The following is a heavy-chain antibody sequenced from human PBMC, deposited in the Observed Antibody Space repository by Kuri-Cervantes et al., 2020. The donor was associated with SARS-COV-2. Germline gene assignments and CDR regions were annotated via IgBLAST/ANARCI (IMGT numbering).Heavy chain of an antibody. CDR1: GGSFSGYY. D-gene: IGHD2-2*01. Sequence: GSLRLSCAVYGGSFSGYYWSWIRQPPGKGLEWIGEINHSGSTNYNPSLKSRVTISVDTSKNQFSLKLSSVTAADTAVYYCARDGGYCSSTSCFWGSMWDDWFDPWGQGTLVTVSS. CDR2: INHSGST. V-gene: IGHV4-34*01. J-gene: IGHJ5*02. CDR3: ARDGGYCSSTSCFWGSMWDDWFDP.